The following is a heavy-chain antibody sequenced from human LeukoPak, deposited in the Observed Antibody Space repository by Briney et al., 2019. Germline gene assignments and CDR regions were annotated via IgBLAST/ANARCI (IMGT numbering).Heavy chain of an antibody. V-gene: IGHV1-2*02. D-gene: IGHD6-13*01. CDR1: GGTFSSYA. Sequence: ASVKVSCKASGGTFSSYAISWVRQAPGQGLEWMEWINPNSGGTNYAQKFQGRVTMTRDTSISTAYMELSRLRSDDTAVYYCARAPVRNSWYSLFDPWGQGTLVTVSS. J-gene: IGHJ5*02. CDR2: INPNSGGT. CDR3: ARAPVRNSWYSLFDP.